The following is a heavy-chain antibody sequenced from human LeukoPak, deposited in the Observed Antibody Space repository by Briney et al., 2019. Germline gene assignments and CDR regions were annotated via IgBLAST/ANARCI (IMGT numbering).Heavy chain of an antibody. Sequence: EASVTVSCKASGYTFTSYYMHWVRQAPGQGPEWMGIINPSGGSTSYAQKFQGRVTMTRDTSTSTVYMELSRLRSDDTAVYYCARDLLGDAFDIWGQGTMVTVSS. CDR3: ARDLLGDAFDI. V-gene: IGHV1-46*01. J-gene: IGHJ3*02. CDR2: INPSGGST. CDR1: GYTFTSYY. D-gene: IGHD3-16*01.